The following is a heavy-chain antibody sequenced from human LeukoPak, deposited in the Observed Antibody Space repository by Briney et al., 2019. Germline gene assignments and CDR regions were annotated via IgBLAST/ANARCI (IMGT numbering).Heavy chain of an antibody. CDR1: GGSFSGYY. CDR2: INHSGST. D-gene: IGHD5-18*01. Sequence: KTSETLSLTCAVYGGSFSGYYWSWIRQPPGKGLEWIGEINHSGSTNYNPSLKSRVTISVDTSKNQFSLKLSSVTAADTAVYYCARDPGNSYGSDYWGQGTLATVSS. V-gene: IGHV4-34*01. J-gene: IGHJ4*02. CDR3: ARDPGNSYGSDY.